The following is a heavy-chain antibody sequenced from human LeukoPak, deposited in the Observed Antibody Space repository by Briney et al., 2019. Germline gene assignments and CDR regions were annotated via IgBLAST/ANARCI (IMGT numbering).Heavy chain of an antibody. V-gene: IGHV3-74*01. Sequence: PGGSLRLSCAASGFTFSRYWMNWVRQAPGKGLVWVSRIKTGGSDTAYADSVKGRFTISRDNAKNTLYLQMNSLRPEDTAVYYCAFHNSSGNFGYWGQGTLVTVSP. D-gene: IGHD3-22*01. CDR3: AFHNSSGNFGY. J-gene: IGHJ4*02. CDR2: IKTGGSDT. CDR1: GFTFSRYW.